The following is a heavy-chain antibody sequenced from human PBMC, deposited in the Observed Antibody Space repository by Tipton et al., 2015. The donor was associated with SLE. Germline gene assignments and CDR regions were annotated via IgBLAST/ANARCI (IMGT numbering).Heavy chain of an antibody. Sequence: TLSLTCAVYGGSFSGYYWSWIRQPPGKGLEWIGEINHSGSTNYNPSLKSRVTISVDTSKNQFSLKLSPVTAADTAVYYCAIPGKGGALDIWGQGTMVTVSS. CDR3: AIPGKGGALDI. V-gene: IGHV4-34*01. D-gene: IGHD3-10*01. CDR1: GGSFSGYY. J-gene: IGHJ3*02. CDR2: INHSGST.